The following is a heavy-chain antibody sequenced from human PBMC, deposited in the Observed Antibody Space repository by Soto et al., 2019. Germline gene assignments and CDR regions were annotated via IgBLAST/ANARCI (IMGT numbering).Heavy chain of an antibody. CDR2: IYYSGST. CDR1: GGSISSYY. CDR3: ARGGLAAAGITYYYGMDV. Sequence: SETLSLTCTVSGGSISSYYWSWIRQPPGKGLEWIGYIYYSGSTNYNPSLKSRVTISVDTSKNQFSLKLSSVTAADTAVYYCARGGLAAAGITYYYGMDVWGQGTTVTVSS. V-gene: IGHV4-59*01. J-gene: IGHJ6*02. D-gene: IGHD6-13*01.